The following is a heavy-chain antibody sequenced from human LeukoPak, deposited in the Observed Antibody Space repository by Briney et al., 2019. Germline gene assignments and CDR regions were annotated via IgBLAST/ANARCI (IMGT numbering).Heavy chain of an antibody. CDR3: ARDPSTGDPVDAFDI. Sequence: SETLSLTCTVSGGSISSGGYYWSWIRQPPGKGLEWIGYIYHSGSTYYNPSLKSRVTISVDRSKNQFSLKLSSVTAADTTVYYCARDPSTGDPVDAFDIWGQGTMVTVSS. J-gene: IGHJ3*02. CDR2: IYHSGST. V-gene: IGHV4-30-2*01. CDR1: GGSISSGGYY. D-gene: IGHD7-27*01.